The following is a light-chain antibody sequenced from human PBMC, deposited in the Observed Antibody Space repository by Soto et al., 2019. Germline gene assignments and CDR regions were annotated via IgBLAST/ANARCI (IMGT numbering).Light chain of an antibody. V-gene: IGKV3-15*01. CDR3: HQYNNWLRT. J-gene: IGKJ1*01. CDR2: GAS. CDR1: QSVSSS. Sequence: EIVMTQSPATLSVSPGERAALYCRASQSVSSSLAWYQQKPGQAPRLLIYGASTRATGIPARFSGSGSGTEFTLTISSLQSEDFAVYYCHQYNNWLRTFGQGTKVEIK.